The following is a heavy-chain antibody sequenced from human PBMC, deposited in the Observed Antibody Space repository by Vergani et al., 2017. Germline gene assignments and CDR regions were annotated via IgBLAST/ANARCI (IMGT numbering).Heavy chain of an antibody. CDR1: GGTFSRYA. Sequence: QVQLVQSGAEVKKPGSSVKVSCKASGGTFSRYAISWVRQAPGQGLEWMGRIIPILGIATYAQKFQGRVTITAEKSTSTAYMELSSLRSEDTAVYYCATDRQYYYDSSGYYSGAFDIWGQGTMVTVSS. D-gene: IGHD3-22*01. CDR2: IIPILGIA. CDR3: ATDRQYYYDSSGYYSGAFDI. J-gene: IGHJ3*02. V-gene: IGHV1-69*04.